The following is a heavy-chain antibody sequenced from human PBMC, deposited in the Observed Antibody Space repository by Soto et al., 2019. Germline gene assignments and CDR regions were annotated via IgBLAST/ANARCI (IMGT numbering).Heavy chain of an antibody. J-gene: IGHJ4*02. CDR2: ISPDGGST. D-gene: IGHD3-3*01. V-gene: IGHV1-46*01. CDR3: AKAPRGGVIIITTSAHFDY. Sequence: ASVKVSCKASGYTFTDYYVHWVRQAPGQGLEWMGIISPDGGSTRYAQKFQGRVTMTRDTSTSTVYMELSSLRSEDTAIYYCAKAPRGGVIIITTSAHFDYWGQGTLVTVSS. CDR1: GYTFTDYY.